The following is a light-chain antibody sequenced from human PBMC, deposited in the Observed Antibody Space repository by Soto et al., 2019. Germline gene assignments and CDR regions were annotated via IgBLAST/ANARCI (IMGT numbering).Light chain of an antibody. CDR2: EVT. CDR1: SRDVGSYNY. J-gene: IGLJ1*01. V-gene: IGLV2-14*01. Sequence: QSALTQPRSVSGSPGQSVTISCTGTSRDVGSYNYVSWYQQHPGKAPKVMIYEVTYRPSGVSNRFSGSKSGNTASLTISGLQAEDEAEYYCSSYTGSSTLYVFGTGTKVTVL. CDR3: SSYTGSSTLYV.